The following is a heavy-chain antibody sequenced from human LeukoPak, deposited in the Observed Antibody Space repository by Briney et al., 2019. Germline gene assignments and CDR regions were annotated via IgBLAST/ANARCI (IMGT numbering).Heavy chain of an antibody. CDR1: GFSVSNNQ. Sequence: GGSLRLSCAASGFSVSNNQMSWVRQAPGKGLEWVSVIYSGGSTFYPDSVKGRFTISRDNAKNSLYLQMNSLRAEDTAVYYCARVAGSSYYMDVWGKGTTVTVSS. J-gene: IGHJ6*03. CDR3: ARVAGSSYYMDV. D-gene: IGHD1-26*01. CDR2: IYSGGST. V-gene: IGHV3-53*01.